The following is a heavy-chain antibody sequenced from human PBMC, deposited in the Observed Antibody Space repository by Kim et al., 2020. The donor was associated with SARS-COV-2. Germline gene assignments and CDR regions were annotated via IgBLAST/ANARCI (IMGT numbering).Heavy chain of an antibody. J-gene: IGHJ4*02. CDR3: AGGSYYGTFDY. CDR2: K. Sequence: KYSVHAVKGRFTISRDNAKNSLYLQMNSLRAEDTAVYYCAGGSYYGTFDYWGQRTLVTVSS. D-gene: IGHD1-26*01. V-gene: IGHV3-7*01.